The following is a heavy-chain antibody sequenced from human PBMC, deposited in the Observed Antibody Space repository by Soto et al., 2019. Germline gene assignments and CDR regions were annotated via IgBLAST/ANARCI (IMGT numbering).Heavy chain of an antibody. CDR2: TSAYNGNT. Sequence: GASVKVSCKASGYTFTSYGITWVRQAPGQGLEWMGWTSAYNGNTNYAQRLQGRVTMTTDTSTTTAYMELRSLRSDDTAVYYCARGQKLFQDGRFDYWGQGTLVTVAS. CDR3: ARGQKLFQDGRFDY. V-gene: IGHV1-18*01. D-gene: IGHD1-1*01. CDR1: GYTFTSYG. J-gene: IGHJ4*02.